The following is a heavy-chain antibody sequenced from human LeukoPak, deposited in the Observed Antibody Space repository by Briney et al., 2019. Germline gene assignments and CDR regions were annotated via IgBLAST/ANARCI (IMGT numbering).Heavy chain of an antibody. CDR3: ARFKRAGGWSYFDY. V-gene: IGHV4-39*07. CDR2: IYYSGST. Sequence: SETLSLTCTVSGGSISSSSYYWGWIRQPPGKGLEWIGSIYYSGSTSYNASLRSRVTMSVDTSKNQFSLKLSSVTAADTAVYYCARFKRAGGWSYFDYWGQGTLVTVSS. D-gene: IGHD6-19*01. CDR1: GGSISSSSYY. J-gene: IGHJ4*02.